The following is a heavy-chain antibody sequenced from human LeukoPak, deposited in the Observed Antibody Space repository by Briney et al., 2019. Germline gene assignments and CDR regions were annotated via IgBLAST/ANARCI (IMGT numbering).Heavy chain of an antibody. CDR2: INHSGST. D-gene: IGHD1-20*01. CDR1: GGSFSGYY. V-gene: IGHV4-34*01. J-gene: IGHJ6*02. CDR3: ARGDHNWNYYYYYGMDV. Sequence: PSETLSLTCAVYGGSFSGYYWSWIRQPPGKGLEWIGEINHSGSTNYNPSLKSRVTISVDTSKNQFSLKLSSATAADTAVYYCARGDHNWNYYYYYGMDVWGQGTTVTVSS.